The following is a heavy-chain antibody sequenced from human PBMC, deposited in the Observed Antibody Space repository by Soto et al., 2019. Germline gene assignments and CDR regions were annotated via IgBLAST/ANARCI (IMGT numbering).Heavy chain of an antibody. CDR3: ARDKITGLFDY. CDR1: GGSFSGYY. J-gene: IGHJ4*02. D-gene: IGHD2-8*02. Sequence: QVQLQQWGAGLLKPSETLSLTCAVYGGSFSGYYWTWIRQPPGTVLEWIGEINHSGSTNYNPSLKSRVTIAVDTSKNQFSLKLTSVTAEDTAVYYCARDKITGLFDYWGQGTLVTVSS. CDR2: INHSGST. V-gene: IGHV4-34*01.